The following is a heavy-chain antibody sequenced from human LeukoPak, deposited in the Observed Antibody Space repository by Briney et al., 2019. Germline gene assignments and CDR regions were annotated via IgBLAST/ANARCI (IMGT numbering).Heavy chain of an antibody. CDR1: GFTFSSYA. V-gene: IGHV3-23*01. CDR3: AREAEGDYGDSYSPLFDY. D-gene: IGHD4-17*01. J-gene: IGHJ4*02. CDR2: ISGSGGST. Sequence: GGSLRLSCAASGFTFSSYAMSWVRQAPGKGLEWVSAISGSGGSTYYADSVKGRFTISRDNSKNTLYLQMNSLRAEDTAVYYCAREAEGDYGDSYSPLFDYWGQGTLVTVSS.